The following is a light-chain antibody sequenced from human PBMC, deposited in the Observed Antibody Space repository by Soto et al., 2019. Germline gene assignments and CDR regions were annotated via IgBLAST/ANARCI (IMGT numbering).Light chain of an antibody. V-gene: IGLV2-11*01. CDR2: DVS. CDR1: SRDVGGYNY. CDR3: CSYAGTYTEV. Sequence: QSALTQPRSVSGSHGQSVTISCTGTSRDVGGYNYVSWYQQYAGKTPKLLIYDVSKRPSGVPDRFSGSKSGNTASLSISGLQAEDEADYYCCSYAGTYTEVFGGGTQLTVL. J-gene: IGLJ2*01.